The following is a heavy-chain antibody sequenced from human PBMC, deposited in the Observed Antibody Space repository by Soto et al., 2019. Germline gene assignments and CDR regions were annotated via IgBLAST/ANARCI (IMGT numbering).Heavy chain of an antibody. Sequence: QVQLVQSGAEVKKPGSSVKVSCKASGGTFSSYTISWVRQAPGQGLEWMGRIIPILGIANYAQKFQGRVTITADKSTSTDYMELSSLRSEDTAVYYCARALGYSYGSYYYYGMDVWGQGTTVTVSS. CDR1: GGTFSSYT. D-gene: IGHD5-18*01. CDR2: IIPILGIA. J-gene: IGHJ6*02. CDR3: ARALGYSYGSYYYYGMDV. V-gene: IGHV1-69*02.